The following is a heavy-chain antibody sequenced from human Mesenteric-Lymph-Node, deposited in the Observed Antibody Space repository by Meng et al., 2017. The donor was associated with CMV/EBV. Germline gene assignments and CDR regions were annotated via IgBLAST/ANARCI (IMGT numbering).Heavy chain of an antibody. CDR2: IRFDGSNK. Sequence: GESLKISCAASGSSFSSYGMHWVRQAPGKGLEWVAFIRFDGSNKNYADSVKGRFTISRDNSKITLYLQMNSLRAEDTAVYYCAKDYIRGYYYGMDVWGQGTTVTVSS. V-gene: IGHV3-30*02. J-gene: IGHJ6*02. D-gene: IGHD3-10*01. CDR3: AKDYIRGYYYGMDV. CDR1: GSSFSSYG.